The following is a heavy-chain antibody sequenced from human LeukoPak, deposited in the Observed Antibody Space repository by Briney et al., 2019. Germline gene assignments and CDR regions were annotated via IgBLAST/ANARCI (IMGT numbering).Heavy chain of an antibody. CDR2: IGTAGDT. Sequence: GGSLRLSCAASGFTFSSYDMHWVRQATGKGLEWVSAIGTAGDTYYPGSVKGRFTISRENAKNSLYLQMNSLRAGDTAVYYCARASSTSSDYYYYYGMDVWGQGTTVTVSS. V-gene: IGHV3-13*01. D-gene: IGHD2-2*01. J-gene: IGHJ6*02. CDR3: ARASSTSSDYYYYYGMDV. CDR1: GFTFSSYD.